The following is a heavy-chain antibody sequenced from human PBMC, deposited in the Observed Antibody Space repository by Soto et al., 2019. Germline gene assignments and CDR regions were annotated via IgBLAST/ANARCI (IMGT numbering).Heavy chain of an antibody. Sequence: QEQLVQSGAEVKRPGSSVKVSCKDSGGLFSSYAISWVRQAPGQGLEWVGRIIPVFNTPYYAQKFQGRVTISADDSTNTAYMELSSLTSEDTAMYYCARGDSPYVWFNEFWGQGSLVTVSS. CDR3: ARGDSPYVWFNEF. D-gene: IGHD3-22*01. CDR1: GGLFSSYA. V-gene: IGHV1-69*01. CDR2: IIPVFNTP. J-gene: IGHJ4*02.